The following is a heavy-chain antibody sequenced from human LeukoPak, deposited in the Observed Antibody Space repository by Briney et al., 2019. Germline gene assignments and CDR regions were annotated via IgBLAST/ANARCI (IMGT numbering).Heavy chain of an antibody. CDR1: GYTFTSYG. CDR3: ARDVQYYYDSSGYSATYYFDY. CDR2: ISAYNGNT. J-gene: IGHJ4*02. D-gene: IGHD3-22*01. V-gene: IGHV1-18*01. Sequence: ASVKVSCKASGYTFTSYGISWVRQAPGQGLEWMGWISAYNGNTNYAQKLQGRVTMTTDTSTSTAYMELRSLRSDDTAVYYCARDVQYYYDSSGYSATYYFDYWGQGTLVTVSP.